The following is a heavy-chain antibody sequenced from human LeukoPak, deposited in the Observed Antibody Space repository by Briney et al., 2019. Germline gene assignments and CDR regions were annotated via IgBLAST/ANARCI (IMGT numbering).Heavy chain of an antibody. D-gene: IGHD3-22*01. CDR3: ARYYYYDSSGYTTHDAFDI. CDR2: INPHSGGT. V-gene: IGHV1-2*02. Sequence: ASVKVSCKASGYTFTGYYMHCVRQAPGQGLEWMGWINPHSGGTNYAQKFQGRVTMTRDTSISTAYMELSSLRSEDTAVYYCARYYYYDSSGYTTHDAFDIWGQGTMVTVSS. CDR1: GYTFTGYY. J-gene: IGHJ3*02.